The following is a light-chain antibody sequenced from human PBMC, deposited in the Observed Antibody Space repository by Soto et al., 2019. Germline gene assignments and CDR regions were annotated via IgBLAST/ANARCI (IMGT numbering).Light chain of an antibody. CDR1: ESLLHVSGHNY. V-gene: IGKV2-28*01. CDR2: LGS. Sequence: DIVMTQSPLSLPVTPGEPASISCRSSESLLHVSGHNYLDWYLQKPGQSPQLLIYLGSYRASGVPDRLSGSGSGTDFTLEISRVEAEDVGIYYCMQGLHSLQYTFGPGTRVDVK. CDR3: MQGLHSLQYT. J-gene: IGKJ3*01.